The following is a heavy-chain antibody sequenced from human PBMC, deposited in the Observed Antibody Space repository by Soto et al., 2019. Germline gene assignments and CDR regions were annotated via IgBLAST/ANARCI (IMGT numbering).Heavy chain of an antibody. V-gene: IGHV4-4*02. D-gene: IGHD3-9*01. Sequence: QVQLQESGPGLVKPSGTLSLTCAVSGGSISSTNWWTWVRQPPGKGLEWIGEIYHSGSTNYNPSLQSRVTISVDKSKNPFSLKLSSVTAADTAVYYCASPRTYNLLTTNPWGQGTLVTVSS. CDR3: ASPRTYNLLTTNP. CDR2: IYHSGST. J-gene: IGHJ5*02. CDR1: GGSISSTNW.